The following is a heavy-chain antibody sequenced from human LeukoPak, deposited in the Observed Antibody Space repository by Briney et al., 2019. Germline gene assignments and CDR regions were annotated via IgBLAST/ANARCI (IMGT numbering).Heavy chain of an antibody. CDR1: GCTFGNYV. CDR3: VRSPTYYNMDV. V-gene: IGHV3-30-3*01. Sequence: GGSLRLSCAASGCTFGNYVIHWVRQAPGKGLEWLAVISYDGTNKYYADSVKGRFTISRDHSQSTVDLQMNTLRGADTAVYSCVRSPTYYNMDVWGKGTTVTVS. J-gene: IGHJ6*03. CDR2: ISYDGTNK.